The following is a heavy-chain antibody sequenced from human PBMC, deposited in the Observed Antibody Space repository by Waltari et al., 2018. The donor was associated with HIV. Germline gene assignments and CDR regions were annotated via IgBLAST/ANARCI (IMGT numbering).Heavy chain of an antibody. J-gene: IGHJ4*02. CDR2: IKEDGSEI. D-gene: IGHD6-13*01. CDR3: ARRQQLTD. CDR1: GFAFSISW. V-gene: IGHV3-7*01. Sequence: EVRLVESWGGLVHLGRSLRLYWAAPGFAFSISWLTWVRQAPGKGVKWVANIKEDGSEIHYVDPVKGRFTIARDNAKNSLYLQRNSLRAEDTGVYYCARRQQLTDWGQGTLVSVSS.